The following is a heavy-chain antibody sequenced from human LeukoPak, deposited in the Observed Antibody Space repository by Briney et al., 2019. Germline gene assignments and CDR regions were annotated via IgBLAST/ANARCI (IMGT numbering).Heavy chain of an antibody. CDR3: ATTGYSSRNY. V-gene: IGHV3-21*04. D-gene: IGHD6-13*01. CDR2: ISSSSSYI. CDR1: GFTFSSYS. J-gene: IGHJ4*02. Sequence: GGSLRLSCAASGFTFSSYSMDWVRRAPGKGLEWVSSISSSSSYIYYADSVKGRFTISRDNSKNTLYLQMNSLRAEDTAVYYCATTGYSSRNYWGQGTLVTVSS.